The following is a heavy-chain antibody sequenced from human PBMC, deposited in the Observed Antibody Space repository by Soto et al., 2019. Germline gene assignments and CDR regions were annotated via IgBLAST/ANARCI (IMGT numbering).Heavy chain of an antibody. J-gene: IGHJ1*01. CDR3: AKRGVVITGRYFQH. CDR1: GFTFSSYG. D-gene: IGHD3-22*01. CDR2: ISYDGSNK. V-gene: IGHV3-30*18. Sequence: QVQLVESGGGVVQPGRSLRLSCAASGFTFSSYGMHWVRQAPDKGLEWVAVISYDGSNKYYADSVKGRFTISRDNSKNTLYLQMNSLRAEDTAVYYCAKRGVVITGRYFQHWGQGTLVTVSS.